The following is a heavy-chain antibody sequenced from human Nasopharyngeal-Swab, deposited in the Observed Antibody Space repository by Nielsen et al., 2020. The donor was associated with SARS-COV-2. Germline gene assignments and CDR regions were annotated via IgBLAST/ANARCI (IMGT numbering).Heavy chain of an antibody. V-gene: IGHV3-74*01. Sequence: GGSLRLSCAASGFTFSGYWMHWVRQAPGKGLVWVSSINDPGSSTNYADSVKGRFTISRDNARNSLYLQMNSLRADDTALYYCTKGRADYSNPSFDNWGQGTLVTVSS. CDR2: INDPGSST. CDR3: TKGRADYSNPSFDN. D-gene: IGHD4-11*01. J-gene: IGHJ4*02. CDR1: GFTFSGYW.